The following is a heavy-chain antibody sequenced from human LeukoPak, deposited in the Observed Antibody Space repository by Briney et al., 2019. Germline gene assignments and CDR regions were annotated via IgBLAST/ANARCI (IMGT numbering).Heavy chain of an antibody. CDR2: IFNGGST. D-gene: IGHD1-26*01. J-gene: IGHJ1*01. V-gene: IGHV3-53*01. Sequence: PGGSLRLSCAASGFAVSSNHMNWVRQAPGKGLEWVSVIFNGGSTYYADSVKGRFTISRDNSKNTMYLQMDSLRAEDTVVYYCATSIVGLTYDEHFQHWGQGTLVTVSS. CDR1: GFAVSSNH. CDR3: ATSIVGLTYDEHFQH.